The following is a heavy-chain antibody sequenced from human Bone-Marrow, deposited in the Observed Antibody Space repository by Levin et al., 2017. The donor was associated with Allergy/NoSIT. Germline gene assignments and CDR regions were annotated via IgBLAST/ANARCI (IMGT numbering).Heavy chain of an antibody. CDR2: IDTNTGRP. Sequence: GGSLRLSCKASGYTVTDNIMNWLRQAPGQGLEWMGWIDTNTGRPTYAQAFTGRVVFSLDTPVTTAYLQISSLKIDDTAVYYCARGPPDYDFWSGYNWFYPWGQGTLVSVSS. CDR3: ARGPPDYDFWSGYNWFYP. CDR1: GYTVTDNI. D-gene: IGHD3-3*01. V-gene: IGHV7-4-1*02. J-gene: IGHJ5*02.